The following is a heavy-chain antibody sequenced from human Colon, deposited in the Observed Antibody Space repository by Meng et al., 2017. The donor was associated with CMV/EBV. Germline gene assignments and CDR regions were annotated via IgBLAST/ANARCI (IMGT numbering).Heavy chain of an antibody. CDR2: IDPTTGRT. CDR1: GNGFPDYF. J-gene: IGHJ1*01. D-gene: IGHD3-16*01. Sequence: QGPRVPAGVWTMMPGSDVKVSCRSYGNGFPDYFMHWVRKAPGQGLEWLGWIDPTTGRTDYAQTFQGPVTMTRDTSISTAYLELSRLTSDDTAVYYCASHSSYVWGSHHWGQGTLVTVSS. V-gene: IGHV1-2*02. CDR3: ASHSSYVWGSHH.